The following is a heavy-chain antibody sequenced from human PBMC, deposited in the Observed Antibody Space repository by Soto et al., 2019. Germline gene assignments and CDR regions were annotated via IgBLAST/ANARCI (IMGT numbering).Heavy chain of an antibody. CDR2: ISYDGSNK. D-gene: IGHD1-26*01. V-gene: IGHV3-30*18. J-gene: IGHJ4*02. Sequence: QVQLVESGGGVVQPGRSLRLSCAASGFNFSTYGMHWVRQAPGKGLEWGAVISYDGSNKYYADSVKGRFTISRDNSRNTLYLQMNSLRPEDTAVYYCAKDNSGTYYWLDYWGQGTLVTVSS. CDR1: GFNFSTYG. CDR3: AKDNSGTYYWLDY.